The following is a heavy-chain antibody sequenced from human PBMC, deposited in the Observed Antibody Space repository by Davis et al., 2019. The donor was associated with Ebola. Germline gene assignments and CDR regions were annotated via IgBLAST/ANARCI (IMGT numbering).Heavy chain of an antibody. D-gene: IGHD6-19*01. CDR2: IYPGDSDT. J-gene: IGHJ5*02. CDR3: ARLFNQWLVPPNNWFDP. V-gene: IGHV5-51*01. CDR1: GYSFTTYW. Sequence: PGGSLRLSCKGSGYSFTTYWIGWVRQLPGKGLEWMGIIYPGDSDTRYSPSFQGQVTISADKSISTAYLQWSSLKASDTAIYFCARLFNQWLVPPNNWFDPWGLGTLVTVSS.